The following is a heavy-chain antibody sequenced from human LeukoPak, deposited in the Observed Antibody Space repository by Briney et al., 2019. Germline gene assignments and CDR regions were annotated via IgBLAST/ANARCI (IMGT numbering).Heavy chain of an antibody. CDR3: ARDGNSGRDYFDY. J-gene: IGHJ4*02. CDR2: ISSSSSYI. V-gene: IGHV3-21*01. D-gene: IGHD6-13*01. CDR1: GFTFSSYS. Sequence: SGGSLRLSCAASGFTFSSYSMNWVRQAPGKGLEWVSSISSSSSYIYYADSVKGRFIISRDNAKNSLYLQMNSLRAEDTAVYYCARDGNSGRDYFDYWGQGTLVTVSS.